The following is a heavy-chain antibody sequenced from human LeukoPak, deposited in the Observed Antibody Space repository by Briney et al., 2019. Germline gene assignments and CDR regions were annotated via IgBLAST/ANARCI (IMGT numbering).Heavy chain of an antibody. Sequence: GGSLRLSCAASGFTFSGYNMNWVRQAPGKGLEWVSYISGSTNTMYYADSVEGRFTISRDNAKNSLSLQMNSLRDEDTAVYYCARVLGYSRFDYWGQGTLVTVSS. CDR2: ISGSTNTM. J-gene: IGHJ4*02. V-gene: IGHV3-48*02. D-gene: IGHD3-22*01. CDR1: GFTFSGYN. CDR3: ARVLGYSRFDY.